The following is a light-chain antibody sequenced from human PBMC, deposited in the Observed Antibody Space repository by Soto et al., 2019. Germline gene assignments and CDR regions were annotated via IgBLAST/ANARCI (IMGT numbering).Light chain of an antibody. Sequence: EIVMTQSPATLSVSPGERATLSCRASQSVSSNLAWYQQKPGQAPRLLIYDASNRATGIPARFSGSGSGTDFTLTISSLEPEDSAVYYCQQRSNWPPLTFGGGTKVDI. CDR1: QSVSSN. CDR2: DAS. J-gene: IGKJ4*01. CDR3: QQRSNWPPLT. V-gene: IGKV3-11*01.